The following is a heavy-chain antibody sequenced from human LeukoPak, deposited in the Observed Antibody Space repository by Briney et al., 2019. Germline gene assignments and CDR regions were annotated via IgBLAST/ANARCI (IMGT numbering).Heavy chain of an antibody. Sequence: SQTLSLTCAISGDSVSSNSVAWSWVRQSPSRGLEWLGRTYYTSKWYNDYAVSVKSRIIINPDTSKNQFSLQLSSVTPEDTAVYYCARDTFGSGSYSFDYWGQGTLVTVSS. J-gene: IGHJ4*02. CDR3: ARDTFGSGSYSFDY. V-gene: IGHV6-1*01. CDR2: TYYTSKWYN. D-gene: IGHD3-10*01. CDR1: GDSVSSNSVA.